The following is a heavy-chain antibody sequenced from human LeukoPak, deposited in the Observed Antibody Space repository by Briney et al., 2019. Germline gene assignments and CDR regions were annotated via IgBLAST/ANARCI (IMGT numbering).Heavy chain of an antibody. V-gene: IGHV3-48*03. Sequence: GGSLRLSCAASEFTFSSYEMNWVRQAPGKGLEWVSYISSSGSTIYYADSVKGRFTISRDNTKNSLYLQMNSLRAEDTAVYYCAGDRKYDEMVYYYYGMGVWGQGTTVTVSS. CDR3: AGDRKYDEMVYYYYGMGV. J-gene: IGHJ6*02. CDR2: ISSSGSTI. D-gene: IGHD2-8*01. CDR1: EFTFSSYE.